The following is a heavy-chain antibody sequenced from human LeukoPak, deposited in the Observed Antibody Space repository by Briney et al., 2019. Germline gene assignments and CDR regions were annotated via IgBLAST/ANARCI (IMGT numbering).Heavy chain of an antibody. Sequence: PSETLSLTCAVYGGSFSGYYWSWIRQPPGKGLEWIGEINHSGSTNYNPSLKSRVTISVDTSKNQFSLRLSSVTAADTAVYYCARRRSGDAFDIWGQGTMVTVSS. CDR1: GGSFSGYY. V-gene: IGHV4-34*01. J-gene: IGHJ3*02. CDR2: INHSGST. CDR3: ARRRSGDAFDI. D-gene: IGHD1-26*01.